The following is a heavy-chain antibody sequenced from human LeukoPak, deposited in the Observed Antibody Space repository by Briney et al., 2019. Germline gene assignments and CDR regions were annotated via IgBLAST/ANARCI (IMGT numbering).Heavy chain of an antibody. CDR2: IYTSGST. Sequence: SETLPLTCTVSGGSISSYYWSWIRQPAGKGLEWIGRIYTSGSTNYNPSLKSRVTMSVDTSKNQLSLKLSSVTAADTAVYYCARGRVAAAVVGYFDYWGQGTLATVSS. CDR3: ARGRVAAAVVGYFDY. J-gene: IGHJ4*02. D-gene: IGHD6-13*01. V-gene: IGHV4-4*07. CDR1: GGSISSYY.